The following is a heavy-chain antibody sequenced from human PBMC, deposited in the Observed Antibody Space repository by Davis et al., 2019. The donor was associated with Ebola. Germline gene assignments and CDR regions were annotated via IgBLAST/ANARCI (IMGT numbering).Heavy chain of an antibody. D-gene: IGHD4-17*01. V-gene: IGHV3-30*04. Sequence: GGSLRLSCAASGFTFGTYAMHWVRQAPGKGLEWVAVISYDGNTQFYADSVKGRFTISRDNSKNTLYLQMNSLRAEDTAVYYCAKGGSETVTGMDVWGKGTTVTVSS. CDR3: AKGGSETVTGMDV. CDR1: GFTFGTYA. CDR2: ISYDGNTQ. J-gene: IGHJ6*04.